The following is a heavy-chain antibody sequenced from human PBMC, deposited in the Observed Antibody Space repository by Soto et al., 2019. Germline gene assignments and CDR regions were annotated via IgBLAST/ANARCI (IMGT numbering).Heavy chain of an antibody. CDR2: TFTGGST. Sequence: EVQLVETGGGLIQPGGSLRLSCLASGFSVTTNYIIWVRQPPGKGLEWVSTTFTGGSTHYADSVKGRFSISRDNSKNTVYLQMNNLRVEDTAVYYCAKKLPGSIQGWAFGMDVWGQGTTVSVSS. J-gene: IGHJ6*02. CDR1: GFSVTTNY. D-gene: IGHD1-26*01. V-gene: IGHV3-53*02. CDR3: AKKLPGSIQGWAFGMDV.